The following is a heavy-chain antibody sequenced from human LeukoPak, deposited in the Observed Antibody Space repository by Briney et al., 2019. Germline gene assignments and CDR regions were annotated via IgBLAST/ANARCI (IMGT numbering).Heavy chain of an antibody. Sequence: GGSLRLSCAASGFTFSSYSMNWVRQAPGKGLEWVSSISGSSSYIYYADSVKGRFTISRRNAKNSLYLQMNSLRAEDTAVYYCARVPAGVIGMKDAFDIWGQGTMVTVSS. J-gene: IGHJ3*02. CDR3: ARVPAGVIGMKDAFDI. V-gene: IGHV3-21*01. CDR2: ISGSSSYI. CDR1: GFTFSSYS. D-gene: IGHD3-16*02.